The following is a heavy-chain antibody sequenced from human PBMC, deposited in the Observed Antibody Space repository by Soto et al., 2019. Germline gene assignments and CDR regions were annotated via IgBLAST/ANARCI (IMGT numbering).Heavy chain of an antibody. J-gene: IGHJ4*02. D-gene: IGHD6-19*01. CDR2: ISAYNGNT. CDR1: GFTFASSA. Sequence: ASVKVSCKASGFTFASSAMQWVRQAPGQGLEWMGWISAYNGNTNYAQKLQGRVTMTTDTSTSTAYMELRSLRSDDTAVYYCARDKSEQWLALDYWGQGTLVTVSS. CDR3: ARDKSEQWLALDY. V-gene: IGHV1-18*01.